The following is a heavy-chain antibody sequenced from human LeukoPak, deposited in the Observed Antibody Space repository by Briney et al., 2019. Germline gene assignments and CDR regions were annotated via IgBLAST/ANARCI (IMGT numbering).Heavy chain of an antibody. CDR2: IYSGGST. J-gene: IGHJ6*02. V-gene: IGHV3-66*01. CDR3: AILRGSPAPVDGMDV. CDR1: GFTVSSNY. Sequence: GGSLRLSCAASGFTVSSNYMSWVRQAPGKGLEWVSVIYSGGSTYYADSVKGRSTISRDNSKNTLYLQMNSLRAEDTAVYYCAILRGSPAPVDGMDVWGQGTTVTVSS. D-gene: IGHD1-26*01.